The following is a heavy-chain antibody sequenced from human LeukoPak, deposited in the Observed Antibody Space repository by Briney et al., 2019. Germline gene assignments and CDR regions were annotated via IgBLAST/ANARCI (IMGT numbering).Heavy chain of an antibody. Sequence: GGSLRLSCAASGFTFSSYWMSWVRQAPGKGLEWVANIKQDGSEKYYVDSVKGRFTISRDNAKNSLYLQMNSLRAEDTAVYYCARERREYSSSSLDYWGQGTLVTVSS. CDR3: ARERREYSSSSLDY. CDR2: IKQDGSEK. D-gene: IGHD6-6*01. V-gene: IGHV3-7*01. J-gene: IGHJ4*02. CDR1: GFTFSSYW.